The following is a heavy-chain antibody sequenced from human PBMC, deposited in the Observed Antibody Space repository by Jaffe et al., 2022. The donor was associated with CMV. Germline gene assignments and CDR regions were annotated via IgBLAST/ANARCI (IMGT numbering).Heavy chain of an antibody. J-gene: IGHJ2*01. CDR3: ARLVDDYGDYGGWYFDL. Sequence: QLQLQESGPGLVKPSETLSLTCTVSGGSISSSSYYWGWIRQPPGKGLEWIGSIYYSGSTYYNPSLKSRVTISVDTSKNQFSLKLSSVTAADTAVYYCARLVDDYGDYGGWYFDLWGRGTLVTVSS. CDR1: GGSISSSSYY. CDR2: IYYSGST. D-gene: IGHD4-17*01. V-gene: IGHV4-39*01.